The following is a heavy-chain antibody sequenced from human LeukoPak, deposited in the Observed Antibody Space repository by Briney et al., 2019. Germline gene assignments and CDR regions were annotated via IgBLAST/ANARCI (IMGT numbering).Heavy chain of an antibody. J-gene: IGHJ4*02. CDR3: ARGKTYYHDSSGYSPLDY. Sequence: GGSLRLSCAASGFTFSSYAMHWVRQAPGKGLEWVAFIWYDGSIKYYADSVKGRFTISRDNAKNSLYLQMNSLRAEDAAVYYCARGKTYYHDSSGYSPLDYWGQGTLVTVSS. D-gene: IGHD3-22*01. CDR2: IWYDGSIK. V-gene: IGHV3-33*01. CDR1: GFTFSSYA.